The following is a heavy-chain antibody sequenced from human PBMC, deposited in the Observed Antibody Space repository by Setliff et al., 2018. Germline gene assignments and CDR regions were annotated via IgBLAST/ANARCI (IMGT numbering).Heavy chain of an antibody. CDR1: GFTFSGSA. V-gene: IGHV3-73*01. D-gene: IGHD6-19*01. CDR3: ATDRGWLDMFDY. Sequence: LRLSCAASGFTFSGSAMYWVRQASGKGLEWVGRIRSKADSYPTAYAASVKGRFTISRDDSKNTAYLQMNSLKTEDTAVYYCATDRGWLDMFDYWGQGTQVTVSS. CDR2: IRSKADSYPT. J-gene: IGHJ4*02.